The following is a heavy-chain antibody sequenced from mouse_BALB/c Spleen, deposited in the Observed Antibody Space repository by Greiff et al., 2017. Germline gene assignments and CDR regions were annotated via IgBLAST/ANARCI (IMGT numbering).Heavy chain of an antibody. V-gene: IGHV2-6-4*01. J-gene: IGHJ3*01. Sequence: VKLMESGPGLVAPSQCLSISCTVSGFSLSRYSVHWVRQPPGKGLEWLGMIWGGGSTDYNSALKSRLSISKDNSKSQVFLKMNSLQTDDTAMYYCARKGDYYYYAFAYWGQGTLVTVSA. CDR3: ARKGDYYYYAFAY. CDR2: IWGGGST. D-gene: IGHD1-1*01. CDR1: GFSLSRYS.